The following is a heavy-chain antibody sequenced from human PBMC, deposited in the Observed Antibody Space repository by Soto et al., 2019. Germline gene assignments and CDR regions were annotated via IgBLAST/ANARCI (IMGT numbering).Heavy chain of an antibody. V-gene: IGHV4-59*11. J-gene: IGHJ4*02. D-gene: IGHD2-15*01. Sequence: SETLSLTCTVSGASISSHYWSWIRQSPGKGLEWIGYIHNSGGTNYNPSLKSRLTIAVDTSKNQFSLNLSSVTAADTAVYYCAVSVYCSGGSCYSGLFDSWGQGTLVTVSS. CDR3: AVSVYCSGGSCYSGLFDS. CDR1: GASISSHY. CDR2: IHNSGGT.